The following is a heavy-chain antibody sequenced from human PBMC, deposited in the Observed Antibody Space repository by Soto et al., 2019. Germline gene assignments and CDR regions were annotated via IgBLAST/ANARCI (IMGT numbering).Heavy chain of an antibody. Sequence: GGSLRLSCAASGFTFSSYAMSWVRQAPGKGLEWVSAISGSGGSTYYADSVKGRFTISRDKSKNTLYLQMNSLRAEDTAVYYCAKPPDYCSSTSCPSYYFDYWGQGTLVTVSS. J-gene: IGHJ4*02. CDR3: AKPPDYCSSTSCPSYYFDY. CDR1: GFTFSSYA. V-gene: IGHV3-23*01. CDR2: ISGSGGST. D-gene: IGHD2-2*01.